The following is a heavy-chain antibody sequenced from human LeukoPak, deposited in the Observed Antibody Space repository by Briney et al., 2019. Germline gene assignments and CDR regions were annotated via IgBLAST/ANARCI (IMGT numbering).Heavy chain of an antibody. CDR2: ISTSGSTI. J-gene: IGHJ3*02. CDR3: ARAVRLSAFDI. V-gene: IGHV3-11*01. Sequence: GGSLRLSCAASGFTFSDYYMSWIRQAPGKGPEWVSYISTSGSTIYYADSVKGRFTISRDNAKNSLYLQMNSLRAEDTAVYYCARAVRLSAFDIWGQGTMVTVSS. D-gene: IGHD6-25*01. CDR1: GFTFSDYY.